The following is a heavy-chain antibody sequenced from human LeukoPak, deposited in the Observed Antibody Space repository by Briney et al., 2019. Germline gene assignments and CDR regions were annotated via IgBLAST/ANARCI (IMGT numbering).Heavy chain of an antibody. V-gene: IGHV2-5*01. CDR1: GLALNTHAVV. D-gene: IGHD4-17*01. CDR3: VHRTSVTSVDH. Sequence: SGPTLLKPTRTLTLTFTFSGLALNTHAVVVGWVRQPPGQALEWLTFIDGNDDKRYNPSLESRLTITNDTSKNQVVLTMTDMDYVDTATYYCVHRTSVTSVDHWGQGTLVTVSS. J-gene: IGHJ4*02. CDR2: IDGNDDK.